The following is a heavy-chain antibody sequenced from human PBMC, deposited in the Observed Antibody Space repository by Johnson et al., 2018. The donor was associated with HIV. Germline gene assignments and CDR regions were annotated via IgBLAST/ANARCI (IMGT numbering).Heavy chain of an antibody. D-gene: IGHD3-22*01. J-gene: IGHJ3*02. CDR2: ISSTASTI. CDR1: GFIVSSNY. CDR3: ARIRVAVITEVGAFDI. Sequence: QVQLVESGGGLVKPGGSLRLSCAASGFIVSSNYMSWLRQAPGKGLEWVSYISSTASTIYYADSVKGRFTLSRDNAKNSLYLQMNSLRAEDTAVYYCARIRVAVITEVGAFDIWGQGTMVTVSS. V-gene: IGHV3-11*04.